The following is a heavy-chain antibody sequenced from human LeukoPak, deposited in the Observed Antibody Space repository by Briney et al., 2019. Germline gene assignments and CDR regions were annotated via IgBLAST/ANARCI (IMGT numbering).Heavy chain of an antibody. CDR3: AREFEDAGAYYDSSGYYWVRWFDP. V-gene: IGHV1-18*01. CDR2: ISAYNGNT. Sequence: GAPVKVSCKASGYTFTSYGISWVRQAPGQGLEGMGWISAYNGNTNYAQELQGRVTMTTDTSTSTAYMELRSLTSDDTAVYYCAREFEDAGAYYDSSGYYWVRWFDPWGPGTLVTVSS. D-gene: IGHD3-22*01. CDR1: GYTFTSYG. J-gene: IGHJ5*02.